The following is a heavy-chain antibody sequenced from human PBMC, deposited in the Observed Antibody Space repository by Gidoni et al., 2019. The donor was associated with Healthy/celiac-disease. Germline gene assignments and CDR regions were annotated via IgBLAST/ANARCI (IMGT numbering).Heavy chain of an antibody. CDR1: GYTFTSYD. CDR3: ARGYSGSYQSPWNNWFDP. V-gene: IGHV1-8*01. CDR2: MNPNSGNT. D-gene: IGHD1-26*01. Sequence: QVQLVQSGAEVKKPGASVKVSCKASGYTFTSYDINWVRQAPGQGLEWMGWMNPNSGNTGYAQKFQGRVTMTRNTSISTAYMELSSLRSEDTAVYYCARGYSGSYQSPWNNWFDPWGQGTLVTVSS. J-gene: IGHJ5*02.